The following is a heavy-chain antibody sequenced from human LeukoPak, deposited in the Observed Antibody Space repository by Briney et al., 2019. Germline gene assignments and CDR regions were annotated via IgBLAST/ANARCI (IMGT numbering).Heavy chain of an antibody. CDR3: AKDFGIAVAGTDY. Sequence: GGSLRLSCAASGFPFSIYAMGWVRQAPGKGLEWVSGISWNSGSIGYADSVKGRFTISRDNAKNSLYLQMNSLRAEDTALYYCAKDFGIAVAGTDYWGQGTLVTVSS. CDR2: ISWNSGSI. CDR1: GFPFSIYA. J-gene: IGHJ4*02. D-gene: IGHD6-19*01. V-gene: IGHV3-9*01.